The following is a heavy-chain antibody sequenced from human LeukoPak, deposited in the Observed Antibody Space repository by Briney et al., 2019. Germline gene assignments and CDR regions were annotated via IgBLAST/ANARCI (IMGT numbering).Heavy chain of an antibody. Sequence: GASVKVSCKASGHTFTSYDINWVRQATGQGLEWMGWMNPNSGNTGYAQKFQGRVTMTRNTSISTAYMELSSLRSEDTAVYYCARVLELPYMNWFDPWGQGTLVTVSS. CDR2: MNPNSGNT. J-gene: IGHJ5*02. CDR1: GHTFTSYD. CDR3: ARVLELPYMNWFDP. D-gene: IGHD1-7*01. V-gene: IGHV1-8*01.